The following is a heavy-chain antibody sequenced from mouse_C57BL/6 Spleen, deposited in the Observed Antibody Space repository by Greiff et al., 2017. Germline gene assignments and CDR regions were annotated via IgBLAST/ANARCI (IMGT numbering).Heavy chain of an antibody. V-gene: IGHV1-18*01. J-gene: IGHJ4*01. CDR1: GYTFTDYN. CDR3: ARRSPPYYAMDY. Sequence: LVKPGASVKIPCKASGYTFTDYNMDWVKQSHGKSLEWSGDINTNNGGTIYNQKFKGKATLTVDKSSSAAYMELRSLTSEDTAVYYCARRSPPYYAMDYWGQGTSVTVSS. CDR2: INTNNGGT.